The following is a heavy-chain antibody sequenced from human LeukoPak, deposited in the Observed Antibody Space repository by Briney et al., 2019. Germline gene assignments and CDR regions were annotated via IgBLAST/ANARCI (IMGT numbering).Heavy chain of an antibody. Sequence: PGGSLRLSCAASGFTFSTCWMTWVRQAPGKGLEWVANIKQDGSERYYVDSVKGRFTISRDNAKSSLYLQMNSLRAEDTAVYCCAKSLVVVNDPPDYWGQGTLVTVSS. CDR2: IKQDGSER. D-gene: IGHD2-21*01. CDR1: GFTFSTCW. CDR3: AKSLVVVNDPPDY. V-gene: IGHV3-7*01. J-gene: IGHJ4*02.